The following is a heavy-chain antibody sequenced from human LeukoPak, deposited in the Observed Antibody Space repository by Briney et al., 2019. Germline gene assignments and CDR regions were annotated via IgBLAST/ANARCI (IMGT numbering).Heavy chain of an antibody. V-gene: IGHV4-39*07. J-gene: IGHJ6*03. CDR1: GGSISSSSYY. Sequence: SETLSLTCTVSGGSISSSSYYWGWIRQPPGKGLEWIGSIYYSGSTYYNPSLKSRVTISVDTSKNQFSLKLSSVTAADTAVYYCARRGGDDYSNYYYYYMDVWGKGTTVTVSS. CDR3: ARRGGDDYSNYYYYYMDV. D-gene: IGHD4-11*01. CDR2: IYYSGST.